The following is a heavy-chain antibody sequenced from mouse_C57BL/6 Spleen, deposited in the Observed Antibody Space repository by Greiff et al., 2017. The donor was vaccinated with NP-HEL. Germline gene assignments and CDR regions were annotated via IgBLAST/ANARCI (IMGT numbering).Heavy chain of an antibody. CDR2: IDPSDSYT. V-gene: IGHV1-69*01. Sequence: QVQLQQPGAELVMPGASVKLSCKASGYTFTSYWMHWVKQRPGQGLEWIGEIDPSDSYTNYNQKFKGKSTLTVDKSSSTAYMQLSSLTSEDSALYYCARGGYSGDYWGQGTTLTVSS. J-gene: IGHJ2*01. CDR1: GYTFTSYW. CDR3: ARGGYSGDY. D-gene: IGHD2-3*01.